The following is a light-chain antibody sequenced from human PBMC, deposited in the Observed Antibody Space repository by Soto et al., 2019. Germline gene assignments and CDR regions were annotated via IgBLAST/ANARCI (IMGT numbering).Light chain of an antibody. V-gene: IGKV3-15*01. J-gene: IGKJ3*01. CDR3: QQHNNWPPVT. CDR1: QSVSSN. CDR2: GAS. Sequence: EIVMTQSPATLSVSPGERATLSCRASQSVSSNLAWYQQKPGQAPRLLIYGASTRATGIPVRFSGSGSGTEFTLTISILQSEDFAVYYCQQHNNWPPVTFGHGTKVDIK.